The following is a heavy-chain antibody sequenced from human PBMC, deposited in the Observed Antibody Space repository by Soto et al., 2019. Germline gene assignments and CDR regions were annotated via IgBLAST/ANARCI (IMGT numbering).Heavy chain of an antibody. J-gene: IGHJ4*02. V-gene: IGHV3-23*01. CDR2: LSHTCDIS. Sequence: QPGGSRRLSWAAAEFTFSTYAMTWGRQAPGRGLHSLPTLSHTCDISSYADSVKGRFTISRDNPTNTLYLQMNHLGPEGTALYYCPTPWVPSITARPPRFDYWGRGTLVTVSS. CDR3: PTPWVPSITARPPRFDY. D-gene: IGHD6-6*01. CDR1: EFTFSTYA.